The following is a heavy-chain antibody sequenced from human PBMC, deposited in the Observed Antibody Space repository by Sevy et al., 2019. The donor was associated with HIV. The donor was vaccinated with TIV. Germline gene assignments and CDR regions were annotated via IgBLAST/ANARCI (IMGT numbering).Heavy chain of an antibody. CDR1: GFTFSTYA. Sequence: GGSLRLSCAASGFTFSTYAMSWVRQAPGKGLEWVSAISASGDTTYYADSVKGRFTISRDKSESTLYLQMNSLRAEDTAIYYCTIHYDTGGRLDYFDYWGQGTLVTVSS. V-gene: IGHV3-23*01. CDR3: TIHYDTGGRLDYFDY. D-gene: IGHD3-16*01. CDR2: ISASGDTT. J-gene: IGHJ4*02.